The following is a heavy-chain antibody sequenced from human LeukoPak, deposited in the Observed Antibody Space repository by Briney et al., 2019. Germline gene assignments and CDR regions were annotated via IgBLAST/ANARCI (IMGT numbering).Heavy chain of an antibody. J-gene: IGHJ6*03. CDR3: AKGRGAAYGSIYYYYYMDV. V-gene: IGHV3-23*01. CDR1: GFTFSTNA. CDR2: ISGSDGRT. D-gene: IGHD3-10*01. Sequence: AGGSLRPSCAASGFTFSTNAMSWVRQAPGKGPEWVSSISGSDGRTNNADSVKGRFTVSRDESKNTLYLQMNSLRADDTAVYYCAKGRGAAYGSIYYYYYMDVWGKGTTVTVSS.